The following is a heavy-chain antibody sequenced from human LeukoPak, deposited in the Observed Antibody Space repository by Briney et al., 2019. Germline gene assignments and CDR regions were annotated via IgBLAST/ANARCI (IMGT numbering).Heavy chain of an antibody. D-gene: IGHD5-24*01. J-gene: IGHJ4*02. CDR3: ARDSGYGYNWIDFDY. Sequence: KPSETLSLTCTVSGYSISSGYYWGWIRQPPGKGLEWIGSIYHSGSTYYNPSLKSRVTISVDTSKNRFSLKLSSVTAADTAVYYCARDSGYGYNWIDFDYWGQGTLVTVSS. CDR2: IYHSGST. CDR1: GYSISSGYY. V-gene: IGHV4-38-2*02.